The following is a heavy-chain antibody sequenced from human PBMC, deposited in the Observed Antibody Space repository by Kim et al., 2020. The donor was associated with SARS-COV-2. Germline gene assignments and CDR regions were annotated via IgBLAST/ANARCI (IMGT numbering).Heavy chain of an antibody. CDR1: GFTFSSYG. CDR3: AKDSSGYEGHYFDY. J-gene: IGHJ4*02. CDR2: ISYDGSNK. Sequence: GGSLRLSCAASGFTFSSYGMHWVRQAPGKGLEWVAVISYDGSNKYYADSVKGRFTISRDNSKNTLYLQMNSLRAEDTAVYYCAKDSSGYEGHYFDYWGQG. V-gene: IGHV3-30*18. D-gene: IGHD3-22*01.